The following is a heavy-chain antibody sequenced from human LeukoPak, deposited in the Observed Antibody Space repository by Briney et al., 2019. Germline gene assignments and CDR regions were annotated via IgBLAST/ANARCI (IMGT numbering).Heavy chain of an antibody. Sequence: GGSLRLSCAASGFTFDHYAMNWVRQAPGKGLEWVSGISGSGVNTYYGDSVKGRFTITRDISKNTLFLQMNSLRGEDTAMYYCAKDISFNYAFHAMDAWGQGTTVSVSS. D-gene: IGHD3-16*01. V-gene: IGHV3-23*01. CDR1: GFTFDHYA. CDR3: AKDISFNYAFHAMDA. J-gene: IGHJ6*02. CDR2: ISGSGVNT.